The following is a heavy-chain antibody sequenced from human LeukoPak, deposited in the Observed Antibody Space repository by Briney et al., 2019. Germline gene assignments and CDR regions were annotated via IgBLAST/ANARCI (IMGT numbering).Heavy chain of an antibody. CDR1: GFTFSSYW. CDR3: ARGRLWNIDY. Sequence: GSLRLSCAASGFTFSSYWMHWVRQAPGKGLVWVSRINRDGSSTTYADSVKGRVIISRDNTKNTVYLQMNSLRAEDTAVYYCARGRLWNIDYWGQGTLVTVSS. V-gene: IGHV3-74*01. D-gene: IGHD1/OR15-1a*01. CDR2: INRDGSST. J-gene: IGHJ4*02.